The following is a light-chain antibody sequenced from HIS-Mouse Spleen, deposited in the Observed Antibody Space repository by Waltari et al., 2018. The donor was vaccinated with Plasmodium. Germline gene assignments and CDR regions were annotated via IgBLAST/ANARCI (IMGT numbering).Light chain of an antibody. Sequence: EIVLTPSPGTLSLSPGARATPSCRASQSVNSRDLAWYQQKPGQAPRLRIYGASSRATGIPDRFSGSGSGTDFTLTISRLEPEDFAVYYCQQYGSSSWTFGQGTKVEIK. V-gene: IGKV3-20*01. CDR3: QQYGSSSWT. CDR1: QSVNSRD. J-gene: IGKJ1*01. CDR2: GAS.